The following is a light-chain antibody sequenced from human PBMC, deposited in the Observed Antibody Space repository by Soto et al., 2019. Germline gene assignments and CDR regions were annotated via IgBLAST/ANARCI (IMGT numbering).Light chain of an antibody. J-gene: IGLJ1*01. CDR3: LSYTSSGTYV. CDR1: SSDVGNYKY. Sequence: QSALTQPASVSGSPGQSITISCTGTSSDVGNYKYVSWYQQHPGKAPKLIIYEVSNRPSGVSDRFSGSKSGNTASLTISGLQAEDETDYYCLSYTSSGTYVFGTGTKLTAL. V-gene: IGLV2-14*01. CDR2: EVS.